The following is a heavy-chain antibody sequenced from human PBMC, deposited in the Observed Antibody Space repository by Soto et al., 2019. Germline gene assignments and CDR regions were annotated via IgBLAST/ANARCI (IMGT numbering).Heavy chain of an antibody. CDR2: INHSGST. Sequence: QVQLQQWGAGLLKPSETLSLTCAVYGGSLSGYYWSWIRQPPGKGLEWIGEINHSGSTNYNPSLKSRVTISVDTSKNQFSLKLSSVTAADTAVYYCAGSGSYQWPDYWGQGTLVTVSS. D-gene: IGHD3-10*01. V-gene: IGHV4-34*01. J-gene: IGHJ4*02. CDR1: GGSLSGYY. CDR3: AGSGSYQWPDY.